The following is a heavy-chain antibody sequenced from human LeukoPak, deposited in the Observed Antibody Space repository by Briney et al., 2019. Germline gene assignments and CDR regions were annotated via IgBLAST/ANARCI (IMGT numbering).Heavy chain of an antibody. CDR2: ISGSGGSA. D-gene: IGHD4-17*01. Sequence: GGSLRLSCAASGFTFSSYAMSWVRQAPGKGLEGVSAISGSGGSAYYADSLKGRFNISRDNYKNMPDLQKNSLRAESTAVYYCAKDPTVYYFDYWGQGTLVTVSS. V-gene: IGHV3-23*01. CDR1: GFTFSSYA. CDR3: AKDPTVYYFDY. J-gene: IGHJ4*02.